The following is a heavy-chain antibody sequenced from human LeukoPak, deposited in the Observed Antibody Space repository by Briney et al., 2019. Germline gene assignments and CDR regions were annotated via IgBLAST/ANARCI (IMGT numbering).Heavy chain of an antibody. J-gene: IGHJ6*03. CDR2: MNPNSGNT. Sequence: ASVKVPCKASGYTFTSYDINWVRQATGQGLEWMGWMNPNSGNTGYAQKFQGRVTMTRNTSISTAYMELSSLRSEDTAVYYCAREPRGDTAMVTGPYYYYYYMDVWGKGTTVTVSS. D-gene: IGHD5-18*01. V-gene: IGHV1-8*01. CDR1: GYTFTSYD. CDR3: AREPRGDTAMVTGPYYYYYYMDV.